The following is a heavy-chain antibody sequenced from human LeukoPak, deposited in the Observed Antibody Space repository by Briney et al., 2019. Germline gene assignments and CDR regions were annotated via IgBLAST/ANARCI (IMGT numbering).Heavy chain of an antibody. V-gene: IGHV3-30*02. CDR2: IRYDGSDK. Sequence: GGSLRLSCAASGFTFSSYAMHWVRQAPGKGLEGVAFIRYDGSDKYYTDSVKGRFTISRDDSKNTLYLQMNSLRAEDTAVYYCARESKGERYFDYWGQGTLVTVSS. CDR1: GFTFSSYA. CDR3: ARESKGERYFDY. J-gene: IGHJ4*02. D-gene: IGHD2-21*01.